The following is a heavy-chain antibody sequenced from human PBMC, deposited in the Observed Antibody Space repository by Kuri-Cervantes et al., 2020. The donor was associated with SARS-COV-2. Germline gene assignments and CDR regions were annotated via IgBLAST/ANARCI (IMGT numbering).Heavy chain of an antibody. Sequence: LSLTCAASGFTFSSYGMHWVRQAPGKGLEWVAVIWYDGSNKYYADSVKGRFTISRDNSKNTLYLQMNSLRAEDTAVYYCAREYHYDSSGYYYTRYYYYYGMDVWGQGTTVTVSS. V-gene: IGHV3-33*01. J-gene: IGHJ6*02. CDR1: GFTFSSYG. CDR2: IWYDGSNK. D-gene: IGHD3-22*01. CDR3: AREYHYDSSGYYYTRYYYYYGMDV.